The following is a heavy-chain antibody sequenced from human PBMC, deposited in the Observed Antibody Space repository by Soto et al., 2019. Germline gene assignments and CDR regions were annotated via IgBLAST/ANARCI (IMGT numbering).Heavy chain of an antibody. D-gene: IGHD3-3*01. V-gene: IGHV3-33*01. CDR2: IWYDGSNK. Sequence: GGSLRLSCAASGITFIRYGFHWVRQAPGKGLEWVAVIWYDGSNKYYADSVRGRFTISRDDSRNTVYLQMNSLRAEDTAVYYCVRDFAWYFDLWGRGTLVTVSS. CDR1: GITFIRYG. CDR3: VRDFAWYFDL. J-gene: IGHJ2*01.